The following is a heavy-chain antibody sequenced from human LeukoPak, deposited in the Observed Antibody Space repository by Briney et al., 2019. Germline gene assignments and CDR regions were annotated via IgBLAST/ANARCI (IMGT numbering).Heavy chain of an antibody. CDR2: IYYKGNI. V-gene: IGHV4-59*08. CDR3: MRRDTGWNYSDY. CDR1: GGSIYSHY. D-gene: IGHD6-19*01. Sequence: SETLSLTCAVSGGSIYSHYWGWIRQPPGKGLEGIGDIYYKGNINYNPSLKSRVTISLDTSKTHLSLKLTSVVAADTAIYYCMRRDTGWNYSDYWGQGILVTVSS. J-gene: IGHJ4*02.